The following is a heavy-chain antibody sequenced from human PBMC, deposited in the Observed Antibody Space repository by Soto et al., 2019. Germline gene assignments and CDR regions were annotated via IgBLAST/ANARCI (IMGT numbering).Heavy chain of an antibody. CDR1: GYTYTSYG. Sequence: QVQLVQSGAEVKKPGASVKVSCKASGYTYTSYGISWVRQAPGQGLEWMGWISAYNGNTNYAQKLQGRVTMTTDTSTSTAYMELRSLRSDDTAVYYCARAGYCSGGSCYSPAEYFQHWGQGTLVTVSS. CDR3: ARAGYCSGGSCYSPAEYFQH. CDR2: ISAYNGNT. V-gene: IGHV1-18*01. J-gene: IGHJ1*01. D-gene: IGHD2-15*01.